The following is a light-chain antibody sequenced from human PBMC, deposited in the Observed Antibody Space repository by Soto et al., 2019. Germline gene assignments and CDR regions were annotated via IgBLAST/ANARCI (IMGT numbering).Light chain of an antibody. J-gene: IGKJ1*01. CDR1: QSVSGRF. V-gene: IGKV3-20*01. CDR3: QHHDSSPTWT. Sequence: EIVMTQSPATLSVSPGERVTLSCRASQSVSGRFLTWYQQKGGQAPRLLIYGASTRATGIPDRFSGSGSGTDFTLTISRLEPEDFAVYYCQHHDSSPTWTFGQGTKVDNK. CDR2: GAS.